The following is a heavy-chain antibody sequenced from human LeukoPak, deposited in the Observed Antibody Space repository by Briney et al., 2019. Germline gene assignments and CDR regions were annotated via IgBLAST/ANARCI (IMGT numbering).Heavy chain of an antibody. Sequence: ASVKVSCKASGGTFSSYAISWVRQAPGQGLEWMGGIIPIFGTANYAQKFQGRVTITADESTSTAYMELSSLRSEDTAVYYCARETQGLPYGDYCFDYWGQGTLVTVSS. CDR2: IIPIFGTA. J-gene: IGHJ4*02. D-gene: IGHD4-17*01. CDR3: ARETQGLPYGDYCFDY. CDR1: GGTFSSYA. V-gene: IGHV1-69*13.